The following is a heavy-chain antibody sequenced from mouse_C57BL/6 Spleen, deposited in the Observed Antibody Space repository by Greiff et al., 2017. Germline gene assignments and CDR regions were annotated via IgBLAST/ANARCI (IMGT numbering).Heavy chain of an antibody. CDR2: IDPSDSYT. J-gene: IGHJ3*01. D-gene: IGHD2-2*01. CDR3: ARSGGYPFAY. Sequence: QVQLQQPGAELVMPGASVKLSCKASGYTFTSYWMHWVKQRPGQGLEWIGEIDPSDSYTNYNQKFKGKSTLTVDKSSSPAYMQLSSLTSEDSAVYYCARSGGYPFAYWGQGTLVTVSA. CDR1: GYTFTSYW. V-gene: IGHV1-69*01.